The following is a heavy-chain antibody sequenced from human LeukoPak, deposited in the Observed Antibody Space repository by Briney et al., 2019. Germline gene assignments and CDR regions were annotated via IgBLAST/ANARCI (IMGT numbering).Heavy chain of an antibody. CDR2: IIPILGIA. CDR3: ARVETAHYGMDV. Sequence: ASVKVSCKASGGTFSSYAISWVQQAPGQGLEWMGRIIPILGIANYAQKFQGRVTITADKSTSTAYMELSSLRSEDTAVYYCARVETAHYGMDVWGQGTTVTVSS. J-gene: IGHJ6*02. V-gene: IGHV1-69*04. CDR1: GGTFSSYA. D-gene: IGHD3-3*01.